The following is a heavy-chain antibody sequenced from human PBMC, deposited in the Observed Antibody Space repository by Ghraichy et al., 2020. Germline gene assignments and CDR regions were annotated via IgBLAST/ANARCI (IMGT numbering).Heavy chain of an antibody. V-gene: IGHV3-23*01. Sequence: SAISGSGGSTYYEDSVKGRFTISRDNSKNTLYLQMNSLRAEDTAVYYCAKDRSGVVVPAAIFWFDPWGQG. J-gene: IGHJ5*02. D-gene: IGHD2-2*01. CDR2: ISGSGGST. CDR3: AKDRSGVVVPAAIFWFDP.